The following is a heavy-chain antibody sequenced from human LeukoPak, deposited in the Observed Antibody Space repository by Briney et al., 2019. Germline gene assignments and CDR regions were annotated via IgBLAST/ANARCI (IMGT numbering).Heavy chain of an antibody. CDR3: ARHSVASPHYFDY. Sequence: SETLSLTCAVYGGSFSGYYWSWIRQPPGKGLEWIGGINHSGSTNYNPSLKSRVTISVDTSKNQFSLKLSSVTAADTAVYYCARHSVASPHYFDYWGQGALVTVSS. J-gene: IGHJ4*02. CDR2: INHSGST. CDR1: GGSFSGYY. D-gene: IGHD2-21*01. V-gene: IGHV4-34*01.